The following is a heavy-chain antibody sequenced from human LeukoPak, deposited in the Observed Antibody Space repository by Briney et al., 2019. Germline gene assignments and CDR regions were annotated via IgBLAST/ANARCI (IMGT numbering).Heavy chain of an antibody. V-gene: IGHV4-34*01. CDR1: GGSFSGYY. CDR3: ARGLPSSGWYGY. Sequence: SETLSLTCAVYGGSFSGYYWSWIRQPPGKGLEWIGEINHSGNTNYNPSLKSRVTISVDTSKNQFSLKLSSVTAADTAVYYCARGLPSSGWYGYWGQGTLVTVSS. D-gene: IGHD6-19*01. J-gene: IGHJ4*02. CDR2: INHSGNT.